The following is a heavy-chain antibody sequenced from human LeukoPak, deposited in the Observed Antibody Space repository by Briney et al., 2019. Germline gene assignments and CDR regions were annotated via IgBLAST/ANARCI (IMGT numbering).Heavy chain of an antibody. CDR2: VTRSGRA. V-gene: IGHV4-34*01. CDR1: GGSFSGYY. Sequence: SETLSLTCAVYGGSFSGYYWSWIRQPPGKGLEWIGEVTRSGRANSNPSLKSRVTMSLDTAKNQFSLSLSSVTAADTAVYYCARFSYDSSGYYLGCYYMDVWGKGTTVTVSS. CDR3: ARFSYDSSGYYLGCYYMDV. J-gene: IGHJ6*03. D-gene: IGHD3-22*01.